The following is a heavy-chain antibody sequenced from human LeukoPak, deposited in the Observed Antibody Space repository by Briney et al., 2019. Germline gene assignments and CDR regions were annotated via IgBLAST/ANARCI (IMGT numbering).Heavy chain of an antibody. V-gene: IGHV1-69*05. Sequence: SVKVSCKASGGTFSSYGISWVRQAPAQGLEWMGMIIPIFSRTNYAYKFQVRVAITTDESTSKDYLELRSPRPEDTDVDDCERGTLGRYSYGELDYWGQGTLVSVCS. D-gene: IGHD5-18*01. CDR2: IIPIFSRT. J-gene: IGHJ4*02. CDR3: ERGTLGRYSYGELDY. CDR1: GGTFSSYG.